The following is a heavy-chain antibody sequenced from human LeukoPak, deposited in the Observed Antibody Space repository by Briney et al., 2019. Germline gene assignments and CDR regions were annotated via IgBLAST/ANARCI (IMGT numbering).Heavy chain of an antibody. CDR1: GFTVSSNY. V-gene: IGHV3-53*01. CDR2: IYSGGST. CDR3: ARDCGGDCSDAFDI. J-gene: IGHJ3*02. D-gene: IGHD2-21*02. Sequence: GGSLRLSCAASGFTVSSNYMSWVRQDPGKGLEWVSVIYSGGSTYYADSVMGRFTISRDNSKNTLYLQMNSLRAEDTAVYYCARDCGGDCSDAFDIWGQGTMVTVSS.